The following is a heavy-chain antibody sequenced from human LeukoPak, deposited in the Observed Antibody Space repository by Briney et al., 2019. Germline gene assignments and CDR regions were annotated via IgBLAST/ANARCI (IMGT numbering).Heavy chain of an antibody. CDR3: ARGVGATLTPTYNWFDP. D-gene: IGHD1-26*01. Sequence: SVKVSCKASGGTFSSYAISWVRQAPGQGLEWMGGIIPIFGTANYAQKFQGRVTITTDESTSTAYMELSSLRSEDTAVYYCARGVGATLTPTYNWFDPWGQGTLVTVSS. V-gene: IGHV1-69*05. CDR2: IIPIFGTA. J-gene: IGHJ5*02. CDR1: GGTFSSYA.